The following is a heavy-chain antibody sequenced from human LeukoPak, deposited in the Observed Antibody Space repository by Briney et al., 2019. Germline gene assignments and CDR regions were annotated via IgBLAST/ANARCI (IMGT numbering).Heavy chain of an antibody. Sequence: GASVNVSCKASGYTFTSYGISWVRQAPGQGLEWTGWISAYNGNTNYAQKLQGRVTTTTDTSTSTAYMELRSLRSDDTAVYYCARDGVVITTNWFDPWGQGTLVTVSS. D-gene: IGHD3-3*01. CDR3: ARDGVVITTNWFDP. CDR2: ISAYNGNT. J-gene: IGHJ5*02. CDR1: GYTFTSYG. V-gene: IGHV1-18*01.